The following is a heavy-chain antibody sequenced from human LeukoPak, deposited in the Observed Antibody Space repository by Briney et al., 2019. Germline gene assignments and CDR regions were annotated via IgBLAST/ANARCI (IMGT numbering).Heavy chain of an antibody. CDR3: ARRSGGSSLDY. D-gene: IGHD2-15*01. J-gene: IGHJ4*02. Sequence: GASVNVSCKASGYTVTSYDIKWVRQATGQGLEWMGGIIPIFGTANYAQKFQGRVTITTDESTSTAYMELSSLRSEDTAVYYCARRSGGSSLDYWGQGTLVTVSS. V-gene: IGHV1-69*05. CDR2: IIPIFGTA. CDR1: GYTVTSYD.